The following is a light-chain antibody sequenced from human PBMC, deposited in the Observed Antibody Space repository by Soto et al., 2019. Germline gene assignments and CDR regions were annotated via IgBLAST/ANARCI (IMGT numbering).Light chain of an antibody. Sequence: EIVMTQSPATLSVSPGERATLSCRASQSVSSNLAWYQQKPGQAPRLLIYGASTRATGIPARFSGSGSGTEFTLIISSLQYEDFAVCYCQQYNNWPPLTFGGGTKVEIK. J-gene: IGKJ4*01. CDR1: QSVSSN. CDR3: QQYNNWPPLT. V-gene: IGKV3D-15*01. CDR2: GAS.